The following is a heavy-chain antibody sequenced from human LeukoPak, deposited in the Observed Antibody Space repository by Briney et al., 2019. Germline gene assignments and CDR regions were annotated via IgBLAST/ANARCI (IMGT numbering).Heavy chain of an antibody. J-gene: IGHJ4*02. CDR2: INQDGSVQ. D-gene: IGHD3-10*01. CDR3: ARDYSSSGSFDY. Sequence: GGSLRLSCAASGFTFSRYWMTWIRQAPGEGLEWVANINQDGSVQYYVDSVRGRFTISRDNAKNSSLLQMNSLRAEDTAVYYCARDYSSSGSFDYWGQGTLVTVSS. CDR1: GFTFSRYW. V-gene: IGHV3-7*04.